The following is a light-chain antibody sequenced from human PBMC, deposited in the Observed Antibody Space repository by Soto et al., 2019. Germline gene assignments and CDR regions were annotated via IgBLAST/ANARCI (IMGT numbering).Light chain of an antibody. CDR3: QSHDTSLSGSYV. J-gene: IGLJ1*01. CDR2: ANT. V-gene: IGLV1-40*01. CDR1: SSNIGAHYD. Sequence: QSVLTQPPSVSGAPGQRVTISCTGSSSNIGAHYDVHWYQQLPGTAPKLLIYANTHRPSGVPDRFSGSQSGTSASLAITGLQAEDEADYYCQSHDTSLSGSYVFGSGTKVTVL.